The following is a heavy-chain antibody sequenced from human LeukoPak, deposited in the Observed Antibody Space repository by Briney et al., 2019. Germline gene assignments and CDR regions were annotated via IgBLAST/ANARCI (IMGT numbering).Heavy chain of an antibody. Sequence: GRSLRLSCAASGFSFGSYGMHWVRQAPGKGLEWVAFIRYGGSHQFYANSVRGRFTISRDNPKNTLYLQMNSLRGEDTAVYFCARDSGTWFYLQDWGQGTLVTDSS. V-gene: IGHV3-33*01. CDR2: IRYGGSHQ. CDR3: ARDSGTWFYLQD. CDR1: GFSFGSYG. D-gene: IGHD2/OR15-2a*01. J-gene: IGHJ1*01.